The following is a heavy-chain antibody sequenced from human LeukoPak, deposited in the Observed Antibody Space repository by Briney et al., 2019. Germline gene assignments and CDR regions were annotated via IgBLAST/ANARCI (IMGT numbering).Heavy chain of an antibody. CDR3: AKEGRSLQTY. D-gene: IGHD5-24*01. Sequence: GGSLRLSCAASGFMFSSNWMSWVRLAPGKGLEWVANIKEDGTETYYVDSVKGRFTISRDNGKKSLYLQMSSLRVEDTAVYYCAKEGRSLQTYWGQGTLVTVSS. CDR2: IKEDGTET. J-gene: IGHJ4*02. CDR1: GFMFSSNW. V-gene: IGHV3-7*03.